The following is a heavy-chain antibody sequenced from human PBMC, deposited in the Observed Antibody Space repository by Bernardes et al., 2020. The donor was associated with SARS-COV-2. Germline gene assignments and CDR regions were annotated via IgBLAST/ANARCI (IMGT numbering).Heavy chain of an antibody. CDR3: ARVYSGSYPDY. CDR2: IDWDNDK. D-gene: IGHD1-26*01. V-gene: IGHV2-70*11. Sequence: SGHTLWKPTQTLTLTCPFSFFSLSPSGMCVSWIRQPPGKALEWLARIDWDNDKYYSTSLKTRLTISKDTSKNQVVLTMANMDPVDTATYYCARVYSGSYPDYWGRGTLVTVSS. CDR1: FFSLSPSGMC. J-gene: IGHJ4*02.